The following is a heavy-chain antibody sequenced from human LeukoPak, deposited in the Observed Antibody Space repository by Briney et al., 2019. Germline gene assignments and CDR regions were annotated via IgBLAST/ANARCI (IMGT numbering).Heavy chain of an antibody. J-gene: IGHJ4*02. D-gene: IGHD1-26*01. CDR1: GFTFSSYA. CDR3: ASRDGSYGY. V-gene: IGHV3-23*01. CDR2: ISGSGGST. Sequence: GGSLRLSCAASGFTFSSYAMSWVRPAPGEGLEWVSAISGSGGSTYYADSVKGRFTISRDNAKNSLYLQMNSLRAEDTAVYYCASRDGSYGYWGQGTLVTVSS.